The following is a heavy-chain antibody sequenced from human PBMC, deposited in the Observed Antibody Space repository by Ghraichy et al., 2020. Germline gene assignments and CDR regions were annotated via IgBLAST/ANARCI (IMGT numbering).Heavy chain of an antibody. CDR2: IYYSGST. Sequence: SETLSLTCTVSGGSISSGGYYWSWIHQHPGKGLEWIGYIYYSGSTSYNPSLKSRVTISVDTSKNQFSLKLSSVTAADTAVYYCARRSGYIVGGMDVWGQGTTVTVSS. CDR1: GGSISSGGYY. V-gene: IGHV4-31*03. J-gene: IGHJ6*02. D-gene: IGHD3-3*01. CDR3: ARRSGYIVGGMDV.